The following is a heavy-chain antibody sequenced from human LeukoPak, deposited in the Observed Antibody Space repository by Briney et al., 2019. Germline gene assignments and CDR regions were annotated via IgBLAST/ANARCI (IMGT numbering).Heavy chain of an antibody. D-gene: IGHD6-6*01. V-gene: IGHV1-46*01. J-gene: IGHJ6*02. Sequence: ASVKVSCKASGYTFTSYYMHWVRQAPGQGLEWMGIINPSGGSTSYAQKFQGRVAMTRDTSTSTVYMELSSLGSEDTAVYYCARDISIAARAKYYYYGMDVWGQGTTVTVSS. CDR2: INPSGGST. CDR1: GYTFTSYY. CDR3: ARDISIAARAKYYYYGMDV.